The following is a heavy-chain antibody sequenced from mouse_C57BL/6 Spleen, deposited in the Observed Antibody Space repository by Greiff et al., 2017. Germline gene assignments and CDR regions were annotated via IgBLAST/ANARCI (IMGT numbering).Heavy chain of an antibody. Sequence: QVQLQQSGAELVKPGASVKLSCKASGYTFTSYWMQWVKQRPGQGLEWIGEIDPSGSYTNYNQKFKGKATLTVDTSSSTAYMQLSSLTSEDSAVYYCASNPLTGTWGQGTTLTVSS. CDR1: GYTFTSYW. CDR2: IDPSGSYT. CDR3: ASNPLTGT. D-gene: IGHD4-1*01. J-gene: IGHJ2*01. V-gene: IGHV1-50*01.